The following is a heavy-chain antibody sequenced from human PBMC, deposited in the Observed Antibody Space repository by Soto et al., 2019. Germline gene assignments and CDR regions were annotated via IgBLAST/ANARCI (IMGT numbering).Heavy chain of an antibody. CDR2: IYPGDSAT. D-gene: IGHD5-12*01. Sequence: PGASLKSSCKGSGYSFSSYWIGWVRHMPGKGLEWMGIIYPGDSATRYSPSFQGQVTISADKPISTAYLQWSSLKASDTAMYYCARRGPYYYGMDVWAQGTTLTVPS. V-gene: IGHV5-51*01. CDR1: GYSFSSYW. J-gene: IGHJ6*02. CDR3: ARRGPYYYGMDV.